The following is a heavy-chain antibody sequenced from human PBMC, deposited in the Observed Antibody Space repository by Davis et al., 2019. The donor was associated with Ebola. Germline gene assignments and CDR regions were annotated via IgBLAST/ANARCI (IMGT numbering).Heavy chain of an antibody. D-gene: IGHD6-13*01. CDR1: GGSISSSSYY. V-gene: IGHV4-61*01. J-gene: IGHJ4*02. CDR2: VYNSGTT. Sequence: SETLSLTCTVPGGSISSSSYYWGWIRQSPGKGLEWIGYVYNSGTTYYSPSLKSRVTIPVDTSKNQFSLKLSSVTAADPAVYYCARDVGLAAAGTGFDYWGQGTLVTVSS. CDR3: ARDVGLAAAGTGFDY.